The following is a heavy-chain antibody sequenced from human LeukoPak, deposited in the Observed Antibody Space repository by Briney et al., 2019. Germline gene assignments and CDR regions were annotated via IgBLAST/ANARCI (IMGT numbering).Heavy chain of an antibody. V-gene: IGHV3-7*01. CDR3: ASNYAYYYDSSGYYPTPWFDP. CDR2: IKQDGGEK. D-gene: IGHD3-22*01. CDR1: GFTFSSYW. J-gene: IGHJ5*02. Sequence: GGSLRLSCAASGFTFSSYWMSWVRQAPGKGLEWVANIKQDGGEKSYVDSVKGRFTISRDNAKNSLYLQMNSLRAEDTAVYYCASNYAYYYDSSGYYPTPWFDPWGQGTLVTVSS.